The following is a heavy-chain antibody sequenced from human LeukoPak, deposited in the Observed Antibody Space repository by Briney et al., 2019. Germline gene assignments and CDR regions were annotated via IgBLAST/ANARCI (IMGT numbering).Heavy chain of an antibody. CDR2: LNPNSGGT. V-gene: IGHV1-2*02. CDR3: AKDAYSGFSSSYNMDS. CDR1: GYTVTGHY. Sequence: ASVKVSCKASGYTVTGHYLHWVQQAPGQGLEWMGWLNPNSGGTNYAQKFQGRVTMTRDTSINTAYMELNSLTSDDTAMYYCAKDAYSGFSSSYNMDSWGQGTLVTVSS. D-gene: IGHD5-18*01. J-gene: IGHJ4*02.